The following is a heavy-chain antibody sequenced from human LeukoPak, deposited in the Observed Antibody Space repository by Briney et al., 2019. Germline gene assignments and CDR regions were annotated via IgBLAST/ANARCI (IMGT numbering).Heavy chain of an antibody. CDR3: ARGPGSYNWYIDF. CDR2: ISSSSSNK. J-gene: IGHJ2*01. D-gene: IGHD3-10*01. Sequence: PGGSLRLSCAASGFTFSSYEMNWVRQAPGKGLEWVSYISSSSSNKYYADSVKGRVTISRDNAKNSLYLQMNSLRAEDTAVYYCARGPGSYNWYIDFWGRGTLVTVSS. V-gene: IGHV3-48*03. CDR1: GFTFSSYE.